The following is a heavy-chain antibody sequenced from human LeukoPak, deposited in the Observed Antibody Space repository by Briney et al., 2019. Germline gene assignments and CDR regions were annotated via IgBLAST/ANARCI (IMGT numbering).Heavy chain of an antibody. CDR2: INPNSGGT. V-gene: IGHV1-2*02. CDR3: ARPGGEYSYGLVNY. CDR1: GYTFTGYY. D-gene: IGHD5-18*01. Sequence: GASVKVSCKASGYTFTGYYMHWVRQAPGQGLEWMGWINPNSGGTNYAQKFQGRVTMTRDTSISTAYMELSRLRSDDTAVYYCARPGGEYSYGLVNYWGQGTLVTVSS. J-gene: IGHJ4*02.